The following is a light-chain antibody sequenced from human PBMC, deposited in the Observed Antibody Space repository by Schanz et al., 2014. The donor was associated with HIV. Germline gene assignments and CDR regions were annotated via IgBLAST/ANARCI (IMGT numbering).Light chain of an antibody. J-gene: IGLJ2*01. Sequence: QSALTQPPSASGSPGQSVTISCTGTSSDVGGYKYVSWYQQHPGKAPKLMIYEVSKRPSGVPDRFSGSKSGNTASLTVSGLQAEDEADYYCSSYAGSLPLVFGGGTKLTVL. CDR2: EVS. CDR3: SSYAGSLPLV. CDR1: SSDVGGYKY. V-gene: IGLV2-8*01.